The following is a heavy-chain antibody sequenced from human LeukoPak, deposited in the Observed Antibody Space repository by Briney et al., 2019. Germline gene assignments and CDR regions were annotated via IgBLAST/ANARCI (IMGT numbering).Heavy chain of an antibody. V-gene: IGHV4-4*02. D-gene: IGHD1-26*01. J-gene: IGHJ5*02. Sequence: SETLSLTWTVSDEVITSNHWWSWVRQSPGKGLEWIGEIFHSGTTRYKASLESRVTMLLDKSKNQFSLRLNSVTAADTAVYFCARLRLSGGSFSVGWFDPWGQGIQVTVSS. CDR3: ARLRLSGGSFSVGWFDP. CDR2: IFHSGTT. CDR1: DEVITSNHW.